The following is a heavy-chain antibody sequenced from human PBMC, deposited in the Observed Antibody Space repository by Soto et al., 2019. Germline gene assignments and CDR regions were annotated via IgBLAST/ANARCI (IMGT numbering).Heavy chain of an antibody. D-gene: IGHD6-13*01. CDR1: GFTFSSYW. V-gene: IGHV3-7*04. J-gene: IGHJ4*02. CDR2: IKQDGSEK. Sequence: GGSLRLSCAASGFTFSSYWMSWVRQAPGKGLEWVANIKQDGSEKYYVDSVKGRFTISRDNAKNSLYLQMNSLRAEDTAVYYCARDRNGLSIAAAGTTLDYWGQGTLVTVS. CDR3: ARDRNGLSIAAAGTTLDY.